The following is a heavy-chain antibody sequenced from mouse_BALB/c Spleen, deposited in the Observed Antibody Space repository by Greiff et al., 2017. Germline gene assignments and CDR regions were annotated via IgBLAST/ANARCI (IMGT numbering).Heavy chain of an antibody. CDR3: ARLSEAMDY. CDR1: GFTFSSYT. V-gene: IGHV5-12-2*01. J-gene: IGHJ4*01. Sequence: EVQGVESGGGLVQPGGSRKLSCAASGFTFSSYTMSWVRQTPEKRLEWVAYISNGGGSTYYPDTVKGRFTISRDNAKNTLYLQMSSLKSEDTAMYYCARLSEAMDYWGQGTSVTVSS. CDR2: ISNGGGST.